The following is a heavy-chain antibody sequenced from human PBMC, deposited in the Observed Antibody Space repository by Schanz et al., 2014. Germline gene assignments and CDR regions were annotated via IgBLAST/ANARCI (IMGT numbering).Heavy chain of an antibody. V-gene: IGHV3-9*01. CDR2: ISWNSGSV. J-gene: IGHJ4*02. CDR1: GFTFDNYA. D-gene: IGHD2-21*02. Sequence: EVQLVESGGGLVQPGRSLRLSCAASGFTFDNYAMHWVRQAPGKGLEWVSSISWNSGSVAYADSVKGRFTISRDNAKNSLYLQMNSLRPEDTALYYCAKVQTHTLYGGNSCFDYWGQGTLVTVSS. CDR3: AKVQTHTLYGGNSCFDY.